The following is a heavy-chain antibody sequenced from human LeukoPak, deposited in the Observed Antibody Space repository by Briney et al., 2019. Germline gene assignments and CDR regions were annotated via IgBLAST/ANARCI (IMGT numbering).Heavy chain of an antibody. J-gene: IGHJ4*02. Sequence: ASVKVSCKASGYTFTSYGISWVRQAPGQGLEWMGWISAYNGNTNYAQKLQGRVTMTTDTSTSTANMELRSLRSDDTAVYYCARDPRRYYYDSSGYRTFDYWGQGTLVTVSS. CDR2: ISAYNGNT. V-gene: IGHV1-18*01. D-gene: IGHD3-22*01. CDR1: GYTFTSYG. CDR3: ARDPRRYYYDSSGYRTFDY.